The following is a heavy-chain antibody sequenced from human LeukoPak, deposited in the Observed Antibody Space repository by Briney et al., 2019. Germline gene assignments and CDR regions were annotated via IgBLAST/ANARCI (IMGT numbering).Heavy chain of an antibody. CDR1: GFTFNSYA. D-gene: IGHD2-8*02. J-gene: IGHJ4*02. Sequence: GRSLRLSCAASGFTFNSYAMSWVRQAPGKGLEWVSGISGNGDSTYYADSVKGRFTISRDNSKNTLYLQMNSLRAEDTAVYYCAKAPGGPLKRDDYWGQGTLVTVSS. CDR2: ISGNGDST. V-gene: IGHV3-23*01. CDR3: AKAPGGPLKRDDY.